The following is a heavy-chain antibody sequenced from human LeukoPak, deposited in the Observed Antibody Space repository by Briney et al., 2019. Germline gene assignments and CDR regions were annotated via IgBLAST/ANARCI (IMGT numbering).Heavy chain of an antibody. CDR3: AKGHRAIAAAGTWFDP. Sequence: GGSLRLSCAASGFTFSNYGMSWVRQAPGKGLEWVSTVSGSGSTTYYADSVKGRFTISRDNSKNTLYLQMNSLRAEDTAVYYCAKGHRAIAAAGTWFDPWGQGTLVTVSS. V-gene: IGHV3-23*01. D-gene: IGHD6-13*01. CDR1: GFTFSNYG. J-gene: IGHJ5*02. CDR2: VSGSGSTT.